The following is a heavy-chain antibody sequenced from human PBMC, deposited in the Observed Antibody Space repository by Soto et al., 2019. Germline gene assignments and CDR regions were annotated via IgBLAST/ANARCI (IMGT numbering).Heavy chain of an antibody. D-gene: IGHD6-13*01. CDR3: AKIYSSWQFDY. Sequence: GGSLRLSCAASGFTFSSYGMHWVRQAPGKGLEWVAVISYDGSNKYYADSVKGRFTISRDNSKNTLYLQMNSLRAEDTAVYYCAKIYSSWQFDYWGQGTLVTVSS. CDR1: GFTFSSYG. J-gene: IGHJ4*02. V-gene: IGHV3-30*18. CDR2: ISYDGSNK.